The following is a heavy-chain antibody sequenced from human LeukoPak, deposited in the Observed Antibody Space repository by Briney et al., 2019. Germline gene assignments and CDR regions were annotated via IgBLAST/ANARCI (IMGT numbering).Heavy chain of an antibody. J-gene: IGHJ6*03. V-gene: IGHV1-8*02. CDR1: GYTFTGYD. CDR2: MNPNSGNT. Sequence: GASVKVSCKASGYTFTGYDINWVRQATGQGLEWMGWMNPNSGNTGYAQKFQGRVTMTRNTSISTAYMELSSLRSEDTAVYYCARDWNTISCMDVWGKGTTVTVSS. CDR3: ARDWNTISCMDV. D-gene: IGHD3-3*01.